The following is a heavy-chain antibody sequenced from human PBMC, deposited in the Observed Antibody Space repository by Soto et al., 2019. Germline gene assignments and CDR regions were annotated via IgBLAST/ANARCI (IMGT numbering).Heavy chain of an antibody. D-gene: IGHD3-16*02. V-gene: IGHV3-30*18. J-gene: IGHJ4*02. CDR1: GFTFSSYA. CDR2: ISYDGSDK. CDR3: AEGLGELSPESYDY. Sequence: QVQLVESGGGVVQPGRSLRLSCAASGFTFSSYAMHWVRQAPGKGLEWVAVISYDGSDKYYADSVKGRFTISRDNSKNTLNPQMDRLRADDKAVYYCAEGLGELSPESYDYWGQGTLITVSS.